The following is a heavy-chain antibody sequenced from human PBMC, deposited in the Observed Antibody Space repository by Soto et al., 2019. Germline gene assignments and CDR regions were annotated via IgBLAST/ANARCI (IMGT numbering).Heavy chain of an antibody. CDR1: GFSLSVYGVR. CDR2: IHWNDDK. CDR3: AHTKDSSGFLTS. V-gene: IGHV2-5*01. Sequence: GFGPKLVNPTHTLTLTCSFSGFSLSVYGVRVIWFRQPPGETLEWLALIHWNDDKRYSPYLKSRLTITKDTSKNQVVLTLTNLDPLDTGTYFCAHTKDSSGFLTSWGQGILVTVSS. J-gene: IGHJ5*02. D-gene: IGHD3-22*01.